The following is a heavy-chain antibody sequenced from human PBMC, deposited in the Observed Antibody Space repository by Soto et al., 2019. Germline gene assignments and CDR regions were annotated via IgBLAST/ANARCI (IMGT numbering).Heavy chain of an antibody. CDR2: MSFDGSNE. CDR1: GFTFSNYG. Sequence: QVHLVESGGGVVQPGRSLRLSCAASGFTFSNYGMHWVRQAPGKGLEWLAVMSFDGSNEYYADSVQGRLTISRDNSKNTLYLQMTGLRTEDTAVYHCAKDAAVAFDIWGQGTMVTVSS. CDR3: AKDAAVAFDI. J-gene: IGHJ3*02. V-gene: IGHV3-30*18. D-gene: IGHD2-15*01.